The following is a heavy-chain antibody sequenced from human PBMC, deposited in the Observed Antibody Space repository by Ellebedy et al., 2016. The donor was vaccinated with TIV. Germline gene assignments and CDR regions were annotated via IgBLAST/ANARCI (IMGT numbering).Heavy chain of an antibody. V-gene: IGHV1-2*02. CDR3: ASVTFSSLSPFDY. CDR1: GYTFTSYY. J-gene: IGHJ4*02. D-gene: IGHD2-2*01. Sequence: AASVKVSCKASGYTFTSYYMHWVRQAPGQGLEWMGWIYPNSGDTRYAQKCQGRVTMTRDTSITTAYMELTRLTSDDTAVYYCASVTFSSLSPFDYWGQGTLVTVSS. CDR2: IYPNSGDT.